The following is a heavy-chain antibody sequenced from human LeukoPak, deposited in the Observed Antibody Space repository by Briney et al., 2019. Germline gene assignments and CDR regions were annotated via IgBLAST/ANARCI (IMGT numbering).Heavy chain of an antibody. Sequence: GGSLRLSCAASGFTFSTYDMNWVRQAPGKGLEWISYISSSGITIFYADSVKGRFTISRDNAKNSLYLQMNSLRAEDTAVYHCARDQYGSGDGYYMDVWGKGTTVTISS. D-gene: IGHD3-10*01. J-gene: IGHJ6*03. CDR2: ISSSGITI. CDR3: ARDQYGSGDGYYMDV. CDR1: GFTFSTYD. V-gene: IGHV3-48*03.